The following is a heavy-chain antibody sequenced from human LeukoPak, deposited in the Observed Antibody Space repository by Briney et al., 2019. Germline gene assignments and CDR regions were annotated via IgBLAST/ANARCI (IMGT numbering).Heavy chain of an antibody. Sequence: SETLSLTCAVWGGPFRVYYWSGTRKPPGKGREWVGEINHSGSTNYNPSLKRRVTISVDTSKNQCSLKLSSVTAADTAVYYCARTSSSGYYWYFDLWGRGTLVTVSS. CDR3: ARTSSSGYYWYFDL. V-gene: IGHV4-34*01. CDR1: GGPFRVYY. CDR2: INHSGST. J-gene: IGHJ2*01. D-gene: IGHD3-22*01.